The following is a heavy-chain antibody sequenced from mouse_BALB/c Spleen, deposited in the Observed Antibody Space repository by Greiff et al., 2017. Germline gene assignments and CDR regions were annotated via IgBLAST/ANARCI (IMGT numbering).Heavy chain of an antibody. V-gene: IGHV1-5*01. CDR2: IYPGNSDT. CDR1: GYSFTSYW. J-gene: IGHJ3*01. Sequence: EVQLQQSGTVLARPGASVKMSCKASGYSFTSYWMHWVKQRPGQGLEWIGAIYPGNSDTSYNQKFKGKAKLTAFTSASTAYMELSSLTNEDSAVYYCTPLLGAYWGQGTLVTVSA. D-gene: IGHD1-2*01. CDR3: TPLLGAY.